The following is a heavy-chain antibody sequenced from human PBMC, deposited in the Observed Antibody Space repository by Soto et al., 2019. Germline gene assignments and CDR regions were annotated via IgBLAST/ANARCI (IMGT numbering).Heavy chain of an antibody. CDR2: ITWNSGDK. CDR1: GFTFDDYA. J-gene: IGHJ5*02. Sequence: LRLSCAASGFTFDDYAMHWVRQAPGKGLEWVSGITWNSGDKTYTGSVKGRFSISRDNAENSLYLHMNSLRPEDTAFYYCARSRGLAGRPLDLWGQGTLVTVSS. V-gene: IGHV3-9*01. D-gene: IGHD6-6*01. CDR3: ARSRGLAGRPLDL.